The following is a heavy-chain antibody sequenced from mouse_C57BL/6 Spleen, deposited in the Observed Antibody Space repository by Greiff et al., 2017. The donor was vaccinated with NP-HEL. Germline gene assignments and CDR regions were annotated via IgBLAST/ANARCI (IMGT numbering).Heavy chain of an antibody. CDR3: AGVMRGYYDYDWGFDY. D-gene: IGHD2-4*01. Sequence: VKLVESGPGLVAPSQSLSIICTVSGFSLTSYGVSWVRQPPGKGLEWLGVIWGDGSTNYHSALISRLSISKDNSKSQVFLKLNSLQTDDTATYYCAGVMRGYYDYDWGFDYWGQGTTLTVSS. V-gene: IGHV2-3*01. CDR2: IWGDGST. J-gene: IGHJ2*01. CDR1: GFSLTSYG.